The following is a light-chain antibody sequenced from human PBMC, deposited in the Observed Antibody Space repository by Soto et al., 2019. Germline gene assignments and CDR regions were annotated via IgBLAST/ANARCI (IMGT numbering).Light chain of an antibody. CDR2: DAS. CDR1: QDINKN. J-gene: IGKJ5*01. Sequence: DIQMTQSPSSLSASVGDRVTITCRSSQDINKNLIWYQQKPGKAPKLLIYDASDLETGVPSRFSGSGSGTGFTFTISSLQPEDVATYYCQQYESLPLTFGQGTRLEIK. V-gene: IGKV1-33*01. CDR3: QQYESLPLT.